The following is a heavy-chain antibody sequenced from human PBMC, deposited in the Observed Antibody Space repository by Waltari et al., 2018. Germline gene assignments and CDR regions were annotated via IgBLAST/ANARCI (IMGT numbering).Heavy chain of an antibody. CDR2: ISSSSSYI. D-gene: IGHD3-3*01. J-gene: IGHJ2*01. CDR3: ARDRGYDFWSGYYTHDWYFDL. Sequence: EVQLVESGGGLVKPGGSLRLSCAASGFTFSRYSMNWVRQAPGKGLEWVSSISSSSSYIYYADSVKGRFTISRDNAKNSLYLQMNILRAEDTAVYYCARDRGYDFWSGYYTHDWYFDLWGRGTLVTVSS. CDR1: GFTFSRYS. V-gene: IGHV3-21*01.